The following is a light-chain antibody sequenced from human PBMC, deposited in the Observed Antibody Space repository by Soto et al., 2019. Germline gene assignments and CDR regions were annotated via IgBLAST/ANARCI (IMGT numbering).Light chain of an antibody. CDR3: QHFDDSLI. CDR1: QSVDSST. Sequence: EVVLTQSPGTLSLSPGERATLSCRASQSVDSSTLAWYQQKPGQAPRLLISGASKRATGTPDSFSGSGSGTDLTLTISRLEPEDFAVYYCQHFDDSLIFGGGTKVEIK. V-gene: IGKV3-20*01. J-gene: IGKJ4*01. CDR2: GAS.